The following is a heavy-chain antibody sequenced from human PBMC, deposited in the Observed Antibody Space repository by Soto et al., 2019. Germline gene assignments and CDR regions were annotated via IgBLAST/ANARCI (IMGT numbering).Heavy chain of an antibody. CDR2: IIPILGIA. CDR1: GGTFSSYT. Sequence: SVKVSCKASGGTFSSYTISWVRQAPGQGLEWMGRIIPILGIANYAQNLQGRVTMTTDTSTTTAYMELRSLRSDDTAVYYCAREGSRPYYYYGMDVWGQGTTVTVSS. J-gene: IGHJ6*02. D-gene: IGHD2-15*01. V-gene: IGHV1-69*04. CDR3: AREGSRPYYYYGMDV.